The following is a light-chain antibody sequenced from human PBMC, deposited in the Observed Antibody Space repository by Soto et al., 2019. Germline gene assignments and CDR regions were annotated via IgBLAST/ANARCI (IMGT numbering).Light chain of an antibody. CDR2: DAS. CDR1: QSVSNNF. J-gene: IGKJ1*01. V-gene: IGKV3-20*01. Sequence: EIVLTQSPGTLSLSPEERATFSCRSSQSVSNNFLAWYQQKPGQAPRLLISDASSRATGIPERFSGSGSGTDFTLTISSLEPEDFAVYYCQQYATSFRTFGQGTKVEIK. CDR3: QQYATSFRT.